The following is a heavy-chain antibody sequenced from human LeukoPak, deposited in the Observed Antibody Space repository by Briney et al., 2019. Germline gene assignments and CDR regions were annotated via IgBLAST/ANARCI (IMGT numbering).Heavy chain of an antibody. J-gene: IGHJ6*03. V-gene: IGHV4-59*01. CDR1: GGSISSYY. Sequence: PSETLSLTCTVSGGSISSYYWSWIRQPPGKGLEWIGYIYYSGSTNYNPSLKSRVTISVDTSKNQFSLKLSSVTAADTAVYYCARVGKRAVHYYYYMDVWGKGTTVTVSS. CDR3: ARVGKRAVHYYYYMDV. CDR2: IYYSGST. D-gene: IGHD4-17*01.